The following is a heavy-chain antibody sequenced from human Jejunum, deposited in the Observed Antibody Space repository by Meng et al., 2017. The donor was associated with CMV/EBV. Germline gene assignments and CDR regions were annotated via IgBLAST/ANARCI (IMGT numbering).Heavy chain of an antibody. D-gene: IGHD3-3*01. CDR3: ARHRAHYYDYWSGKYKNEYQGLDV. J-gene: IGHJ6*02. Sequence: WIRQHPGKGLEWVGNPYFSGPADYNPSLKSRVTISVDTSKNQFSLKMNSVTAADTAVYFCARHRAHYYDYWSGKYKNEYQGLDVWGQGTTVTVSS. V-gene: IGHV4-39*07. CDR2: PYFSGPA.